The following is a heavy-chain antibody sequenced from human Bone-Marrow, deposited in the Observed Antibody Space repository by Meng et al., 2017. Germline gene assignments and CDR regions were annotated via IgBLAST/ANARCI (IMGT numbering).Heavy chain of an antibody. CDR2: IYHSGST. D-gene: IGHD6-19*01. CDR3: AIEYSSGIDY. Sequence: QVQRQESGPALVKPSGTRALTGGVSCGSLISRNWWSWVRQPPGKGLEWIGEIYHSGSTNYNPSLKSRVTISVDKSKNQFSLKLSSVTAADTAVYYCAIEYSSGIDYWGQGTLVTVSS. CDR1: CGSLISRNW. J-gene: IGHJ4*02. V-gene: IGHV4-4*02.